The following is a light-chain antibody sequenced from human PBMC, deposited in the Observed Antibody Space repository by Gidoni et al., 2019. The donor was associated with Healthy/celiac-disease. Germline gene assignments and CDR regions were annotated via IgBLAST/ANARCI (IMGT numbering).Light chain of an antibody. CDR1: QSVFYSSNNKNY. J-gene: IGKJ1*01. V-gene: IGKV4-1*01. Sequence: DIVLTQSPDSLAVSLRERATTNCKSSQSVFYSSNNKNYLAWYQQKPGQPPRLLIYWASTRESGVPDRFSGSGSGTDFTLTISSLQAEDVAVYYCQQYYSTPWTFGQGTKVEIK. CDR3: QQYYSTPWT. CDR2: WAS.